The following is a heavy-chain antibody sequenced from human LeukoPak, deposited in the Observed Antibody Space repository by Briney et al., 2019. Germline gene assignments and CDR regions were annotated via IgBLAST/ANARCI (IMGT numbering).Heavy chain of an antibody. Sequence: SGTLSLTCAVSGGSITNSNWWSWVRQPPGKGLEWIGEIYDSGSTNYNYNPSLKSRVIISVDKSKNQFSLRLSSVTAADTAVYYCAGCYGDYGDWFDPWGQGTLVTVSS. CDR2: IYDSGST. V-gene: IGHV4-4*02. CDR3: AGCYGDYGDWFDP. J-gene: IGHJ5*02. D-gene: IGHD4-17*01. CDR1: GGSITNSNW.